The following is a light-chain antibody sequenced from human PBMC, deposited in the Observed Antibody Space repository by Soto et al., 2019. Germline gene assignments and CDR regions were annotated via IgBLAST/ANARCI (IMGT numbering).Light chain of an antibody. CDR1: QSLLHSNGATY. J-gene: IGKJ1*01. CDR2: QVS. V-gene: IGKV2-24*01. Sequence: EIVLTQTPLSAPVTLGQPASISCNSSQSLLHSNGATYVSWLQQRPGQSPRLLIYQVSTRLSGVPDRFSGSGAGARFTLKISRVEAEDVAIYYCMQSTQFPRTFGQGTKVDIK. CDR3: MQSTQFPRT.